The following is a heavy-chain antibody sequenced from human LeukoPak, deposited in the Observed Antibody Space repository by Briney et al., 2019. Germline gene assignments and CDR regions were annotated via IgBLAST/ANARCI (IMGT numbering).Heavy chain of an antibody. CDR3: ARDMSGANSTTVTTSPDGGGY. Sequence: SETPSPTRAVYGGSFSGYYWGWIRQPPREGAGGVGGNKHNGSTNYNPSLKSRVTISVDTSKNQFSLKLSSVTAADTAVYYCARDMSGANSTTVTTSPDGGGYWGQGTLVTVSS. D-gene: IGHD4-11*01. CDR1: GGSFSGYY. V-gene: IGHV4-34*01. CDR2: NKHNGST. J-gene: IGHJ4*02.